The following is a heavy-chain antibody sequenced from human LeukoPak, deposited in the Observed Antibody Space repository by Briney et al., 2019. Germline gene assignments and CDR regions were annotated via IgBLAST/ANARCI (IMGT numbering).Heavy chain of an antibody. D-gene: IGHD3-3*01. CDR3: ARDKKALRFLEWLFVY. CDR1: GFTFSSYA. CDR2: ISYDGSNK. J-gene: IGHJ4*02. V-gene: IGHV3-30-3*01. Sequence: PGRSLRLSCAASGFTFSSYAMHWVRQAPGKGLEWVAVISYDGSNKYYADSVKGRFTISRDNSKNTLYLQMNSLRAEDTAVYYCARDKKALRFLEWLFVYWGQGTLVTVSS.